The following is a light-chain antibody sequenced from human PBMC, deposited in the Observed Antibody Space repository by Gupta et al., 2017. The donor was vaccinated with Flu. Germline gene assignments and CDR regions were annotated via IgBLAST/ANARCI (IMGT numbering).Light chain of an antibody. CDR3: QQYGSSPT. CDR2: GAS. V-gene: IGKV3-20*01. Sequence: IVLTQSPAILSLSPGQRATLSCRASQGLSNNYVAWYQQKPGQAPRLLIFGASDRATGIPDRFSGSGSGTDFTLTISRLEPADFAVYYCQQYGSSPTFGQGTKVEI. CDR1: QGLSNNY. J-gene: IGKJ1*01.